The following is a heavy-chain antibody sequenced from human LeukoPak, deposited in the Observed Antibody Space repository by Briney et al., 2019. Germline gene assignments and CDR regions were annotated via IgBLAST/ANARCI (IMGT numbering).Heavy chain of an antibody. V-gene: IGHV4-61*02. CDR3: AKSSSGCPWIDY. CDR1: GGSISSGSYY. CDR2: IYTSGST. D-gene: IGHD3-22*01. J-gene: IGHJ4*02. Sequence: SQTLSLTCTVSGGSISSGSYYWSWIRQPAGKGMEWIGRIYTSGSTNYNPSLKSRVTISVDTSKNQFSLKLSSVTAADTAVYYCAKSSSGCPWIDYWGQGTLVTVSS.